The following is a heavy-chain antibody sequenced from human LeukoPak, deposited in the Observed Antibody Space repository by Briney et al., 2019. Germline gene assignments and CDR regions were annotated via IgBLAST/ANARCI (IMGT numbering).Heavy chain of an antibody. CDR1: GFTFSTYG. Sequence: GGSLRLSCAVYGFTFSTYGFHWVRQAPGKGLEWVSAITGSGGSTYYADSVEGRFTISRDNFKSTLYLQMNSLRAEDTAVYYCATSDTLTGYYMGVMFYWGQGTLVTVSS. CDR3: ATSDTLTGYYMGVMFY. V-gene: IGHV3-23*01. D-gene: IGHD3-9*01. CDR2: ITGSGGST. J-gene: IGHJ4*02.